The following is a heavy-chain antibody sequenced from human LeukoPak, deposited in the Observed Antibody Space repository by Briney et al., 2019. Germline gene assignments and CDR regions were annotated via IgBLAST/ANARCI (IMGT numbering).Heavy chain of an antibody. V-gene: IGHV4-4*02. CDR2: IFPSGTT. J-gene: IGHJ5*02. CDR3: ASDTAMVNA. D-gene: IGHD5-18*01. Sequence: SETLSLTCAVSGGSIGDSYWWTWVRQPPGKGLEWIGEIFPSGTTNYNPSLKGRVTISLDKSKNHSSLKLNSMTAADTAVYYCASDTAMVNAWGQGTLVTVSS. CDR1: GGSIGDSYW.